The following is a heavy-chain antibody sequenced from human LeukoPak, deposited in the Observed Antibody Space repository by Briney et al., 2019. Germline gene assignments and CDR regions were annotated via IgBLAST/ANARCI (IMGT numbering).Heavy chain of an antibody. Sequence: PGGSLRLSCAASGFTFSSYAMSWVRQAPGKGLEWVSAISGSGGSTYYADSVKGRFTISRDNSKNTLYLQMNSLRAEDTAVYYCAKTTTVTNYYYYYMDVWGKGTRVTVSS. CDR1: GFTFSSYA. D-gene: IGHD4-17*01. J-gene: IGHJ6*03. CDR2: ISGSGGST. V-gene: IGHV3-23*01. CDR3: AKTTTVTNYYYYYMDV.